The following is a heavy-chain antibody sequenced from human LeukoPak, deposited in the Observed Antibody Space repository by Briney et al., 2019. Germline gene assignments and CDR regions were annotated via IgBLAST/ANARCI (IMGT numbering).Heavy chain of an antibody. J-gene: IGHJ4*02. V-gene: IGHV3-21*01. CDR3: AAHRDDFLTGYFDY. D-gene: IGHD3-9*01. Sequence: GGSLRLSCAASGFXFSNYNINWVRQAPGKGLKWVSSISSSSNYIYYADSVKGRFTIFRDNARNSLYLQMNSLRAEDTAMYYCAAHRDDFLTGYFDYWGQGTLVTVSS. CDR2: ISSSSNYI. CDR1: GFXFSNYN.